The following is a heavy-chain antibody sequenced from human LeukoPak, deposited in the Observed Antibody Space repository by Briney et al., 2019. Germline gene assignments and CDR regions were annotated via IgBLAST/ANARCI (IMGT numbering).Heavy chain of an antibody. D-gene: IGHD3-10*01. J-gene: IGHJ3*02. CDR3: ARDAIYYYGSGSYDAFDI. Sequence: ASVKVSCKTSNYTFTSYSLTWVRQAPGQRLEWMGWINAGNGNTKYSQKFQGRVTITRDTSASTAYMELSSLRSEDTAVYYCARDAIYYYGSGSYDAFDIWGQGTMVTVSS. CDR1: NYTFTSYS. CDR2: INAGNGNT. V-gene: IGHV1-3*01.